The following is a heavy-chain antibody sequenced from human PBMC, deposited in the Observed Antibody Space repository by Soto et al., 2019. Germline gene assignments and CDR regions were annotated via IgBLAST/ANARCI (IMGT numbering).Heavy chain of an antibody. Sequence: GGSLRLSCSVSGFTFSKYAMHWVRQAPGKGLEYVSGITSDGDSTWHADSVKDRFTISRDNSKNTLFLQMSSLRVEDTAIYFCVKGNQLLRYYFEFWGPGTQVTVSS. D-gene: IGHD2-15*01. V-gene: IGHV3-64D*06. CDR3: VKGNQLLRYYFEF. CDR2: ITSDGDST. CDR1: GFTFSKYA. J-gene: IGHJ4*01.